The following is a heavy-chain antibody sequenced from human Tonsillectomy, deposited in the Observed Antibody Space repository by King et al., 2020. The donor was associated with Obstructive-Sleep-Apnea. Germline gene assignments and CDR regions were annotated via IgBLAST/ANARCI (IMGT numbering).Heavy chain of an antibody. Sequence: QLQESGPGLVKPSETLSLTCTVSGYSINRGYYWGWIRQPPGKGLELIGSAYHCGNTYYYPALKRRVTISGHTSQNQFSLRLFAVTAADTAVYYCAREGYGPWGQGALVTVSS. J-gene: IGHJ1*01. D-gene: IGHD5-12*01. CDR1: GYSINRGYY. V-gene: IGHV4-38-2*02. CDR2: AYHCGNT. CDR3: AREGYGP.